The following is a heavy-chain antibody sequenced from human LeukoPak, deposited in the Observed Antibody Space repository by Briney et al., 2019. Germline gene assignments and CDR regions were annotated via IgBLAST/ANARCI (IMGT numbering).Heavy chain of an antibody. Sequence: ASVKVSCKASGYTFTGYYIHWVRQAPGQGLEWMGWINPNGGGTKYAQKFQGRVTMTRDTSISTAYMDLSGLRSDDTAVYYCARDKQLDWAHYYYYYMDVWGKGTTVTVSS. CDR1: GYTFTGYY. CDR3: ARDKQLDWAHYYYYYMDV. D-gene: IGHD1-1*01. CDR2: INPNGGGT. V-gene: IGHV1-2*02. J-gene: IGHJ6*03.